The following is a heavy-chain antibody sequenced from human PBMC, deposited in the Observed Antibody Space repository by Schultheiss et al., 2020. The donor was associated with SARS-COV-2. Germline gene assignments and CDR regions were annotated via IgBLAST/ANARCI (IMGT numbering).Heavy chain of an antibody. D-gene: IGHD3-22*01. V-gene: IGHV3-53*04. Sequence: GGSLRLSCAASGFTVSSNYMSWVRQAPGKGLEWVSVIYSGGSTYYADSVKGRFTISRHNSKNTLYLQMNSLRAEDTAVYYCARMYYYDSSGYYGGAFDIWGQGTMVTVSS. J-gene: IGHJ3*02. CDR3: ARMYYYDSSGYYGGAFDI. CDR2: IYSGGST. CDR1: GFTVSSNY.